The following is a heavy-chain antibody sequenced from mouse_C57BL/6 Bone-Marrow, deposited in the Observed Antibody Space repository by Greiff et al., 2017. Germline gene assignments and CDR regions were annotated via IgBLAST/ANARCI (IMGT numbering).Heavy chain of an antibody. V-gene: IGHV1-82*01. CDR1: GYAFSSSW. CDR2: IYPGDGDT. J-gene: IGHJ4*01. CDR3: ATYDGYYAMDY. Sequence: VQLQQSGPELVKPGASVKISCKASGYAFSSSWMNWVKQRPGKGLEWIGRIYPGDGDTNYNGKFKGKATLTADKSSSTAYMHLSSLTSEDSAVYFCATYDGYYAMDYWGQGTSVTVSS. D-gene: IGHD2-3*01.